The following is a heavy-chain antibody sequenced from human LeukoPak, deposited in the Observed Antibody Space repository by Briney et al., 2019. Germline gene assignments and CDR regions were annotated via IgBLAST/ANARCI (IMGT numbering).Heavy chain of an antibody. CDR1: GFTFSRYG. J-gene: IGHJ2*01. D-gene: IGHD2-2*01. CDR3: ARGQHPSGYWYFDL. CDR2: IRYDGSNK. V-gene: IGHV3-30*02. Sequence: PGGSLRLSCAASGFTFSRYGMHWVRQAPGKGLEWVAFIRYDGSNKYYADSVKGRCTISRDNSKKQLYLQMKSLSGKDTAVYYCARGQHPSGYWYFDLWGRGTLVTVSS.